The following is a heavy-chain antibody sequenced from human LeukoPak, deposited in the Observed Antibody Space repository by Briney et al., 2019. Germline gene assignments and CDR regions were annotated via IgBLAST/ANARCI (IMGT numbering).Heavy chain of an antibody. CDR3: ARTYCTNGVCHAPWFDP. CDR2: IYPGDSDT. D-gene: IGHD2-8*01. CDR1: GYSFTSYW. V-gene: IGHV5-51*01. Sequence: RHGESLKISCKGSGYSFTSYWIGWGRQMPGKGLEWMGIIYPGDSDTRYSPSFQGQVTISADKSISTAYLQWSSLKASDTAMYYCARTYCTNGVCHAPWFDPWGQGTLATVSS. J-gene: IGHJ5*02.